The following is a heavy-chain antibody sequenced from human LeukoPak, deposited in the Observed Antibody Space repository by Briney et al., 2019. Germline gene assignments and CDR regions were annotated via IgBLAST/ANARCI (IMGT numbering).Heavy chain of an antibody. Sequence: GLTLRLSCAASGFTFSSYGMRWLRQAPGKGLEGVSAISGSGWSTYYEDSVKGRFTISRDNSKNTLYLQINSLRAEDRVVYYCARPEGYMDVWGKGTTVTISS. CDR1: GFTFSSYG. CDR2: ISGSGWST. J-gene: IGHJ6*03. CDR3: ARPEGYMDV. V-gene: IGHV3-23*01.